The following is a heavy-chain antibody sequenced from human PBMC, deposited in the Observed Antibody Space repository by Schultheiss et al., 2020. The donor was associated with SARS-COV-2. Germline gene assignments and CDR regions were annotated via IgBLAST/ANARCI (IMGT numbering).Heavy chain of an antibody. Sequence: GGSLRLSCAASGFTFSTYWMSWVRQAPGKGLEWVSAISGSGGSTYYADSVKGRFTISRDNSKNTLYLQMNSLRAEDTAVYYCAGGLSRGYSYGYFAYWGQGTMVTVSS. CDR3: AGGLSRGYSYGYFAY. D-gene: IGHD5-18*01. J-gene: IGHJ4*02. V-gene: IGHV3-23*01. CDR1: GFTFSTYW. CDR2: ISGSGGST.